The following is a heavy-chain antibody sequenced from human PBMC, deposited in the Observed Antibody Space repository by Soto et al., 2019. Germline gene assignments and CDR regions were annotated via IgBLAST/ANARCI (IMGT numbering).Heavy chain of an antibody. CDR2: INHSGST. V-gene: IGHV4-34*01. Sequence: QVQLQQWGAGLLKPSETLSLTCAVYGGSFSGYYWSWIRQPPGKGLEWIGEINHSGSTNYNPSLKSRVTISVDTSKNQFSLKLSSVTAADTAVYYCARGGPALLLYSSSSSWPNDYWGQGTLVTVSS. CDR3: ARGGPALLLYSSSSSWPNDY. D-gene: IGHD6-6*01. CDR1: GGSFSGYY. J-gene: IGHJ4*02.